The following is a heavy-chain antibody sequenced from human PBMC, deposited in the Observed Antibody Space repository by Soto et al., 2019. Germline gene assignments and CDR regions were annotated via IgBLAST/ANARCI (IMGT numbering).Heavy chain of an antibody. D-gene: IGHD6-19*01. CDR2: IYYSGST. CDR1: GGSISSSSYY. V-gene: IGHV4-39*01. Sequence: TLSLTCTVSGGSISSSSYYWGWIRQPPGKGLEWIGSIYYSGSTYYNPSLKSRVTISVDTSKNQFSLKLSSVTAADTAVYYCARRGGSGWYLDAFDIWGQGTMVTVSS. J-gene: IGHJ3*02. CDR3: ARRGGSGWYLDAFDI.